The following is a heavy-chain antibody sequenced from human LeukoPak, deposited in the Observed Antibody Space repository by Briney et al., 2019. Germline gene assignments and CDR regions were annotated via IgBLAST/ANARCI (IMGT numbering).Heavy chain of an antibody. CDR1: GFTFNSYG. D-gene: IGHD5-18*01. Sequence: GGSLRLSRAASGFTFNSYGMHWVRQAPGKGLEWVAFIQYDGSNKYYADSVKGRFTISRDNSRNTVHLQMNSLRGEDTAVYSCAKDHSRGYSHGPFDFWGQGTLVTVSS. J-gene: IGHJ4*02. CDR2: IQYDGSNK. CDR3: AKDHSRGYSHGPFDF. V-gene: IGHV3-30*02.